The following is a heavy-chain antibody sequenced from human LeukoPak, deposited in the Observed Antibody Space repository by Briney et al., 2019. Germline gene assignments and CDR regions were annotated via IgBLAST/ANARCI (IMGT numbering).Heavy chain of an antibody. Sequence: SETLSLTCTVPGGSMIDYYWTWIRQAPGKELEWIRHISNSGTTDYNPSLKSRVTMSVDTSKNEFSLKLTSVTAADTAMYYCARVVRGAVTSNYFDPWGQGTLVTVSS. J-gene: IGHJ5*02. CDR1: GGSMIDYY. CDR2: ISNSGTT. CDR3: ARVVRGAVTSNYFDP. V-gene: IGHV4-4*07. D-gene: IGHD4-17*01.